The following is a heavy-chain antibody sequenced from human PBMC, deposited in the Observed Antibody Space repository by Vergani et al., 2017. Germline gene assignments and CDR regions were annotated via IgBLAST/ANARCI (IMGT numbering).Heavy chain of an antibody. V-gene: IGHV4-59*01. Sequence: QVQLQESGPGLVKPSQTLSLTCTVSGGSISSYYWSWIRQPPGKGLEWIGYIYYSGSTNYNPSLKSGVTISVDTSKNQLSLKLSSVTAADTAVYYCARDARIARGYSYGPLYYYDGMDVWGQGTTVTVSS. D-gene: IGHD5-18*01. J-gene: IGHJ6*02. CDR2: IYYSGST. CDR3: ARDARIARGYSYGPLYYYDGMDV. CDR1: GGSISSYY.